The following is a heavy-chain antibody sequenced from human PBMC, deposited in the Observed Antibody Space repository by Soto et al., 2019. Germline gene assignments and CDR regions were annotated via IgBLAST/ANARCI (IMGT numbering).Heavy chain of an antibody. CDR3: ARDGSGYYYYYYGMDV. Sequence: QVQLVQSGAEVKKPGASVKVSCKASGYTFSSFGISWVRQAPGQGLEWMGWISAYNGNTNYAQNLQGRVTMTTATSTGTAYMEVRSLTSDDTAVYYCARDGSGYYYYYYGMDVWGQGTTVTVSS. V-gene: IGHV1-18*01. CDR1: GYTFSSFG. D-gene: IGHD3-22*01. CDR2: ISAYNGNT. J-gene: IGHJ6*02.